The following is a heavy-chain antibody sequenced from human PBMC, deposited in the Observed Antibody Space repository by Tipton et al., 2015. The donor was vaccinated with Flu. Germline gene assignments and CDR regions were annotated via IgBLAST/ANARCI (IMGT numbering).Heavy chain of an antibody. D-gene: IGHD5-18*01. Sequence: LRLSCAVYGGSFSGYYWSWIRQPPGKGLEWIGEINHSGSTNYNLSLKSRVTISVDKSKNQFSLKLSSVTAADTAVYYRARVDTAMTPDAFDIWGQGTMVTVSS. CDR3: ARVDTAMTPDAFDI. CDR2: INHSGST. V-gene: IGHV4-34*01. CDR1: GGSFSGYY. J-gene: IGHJ3*02.